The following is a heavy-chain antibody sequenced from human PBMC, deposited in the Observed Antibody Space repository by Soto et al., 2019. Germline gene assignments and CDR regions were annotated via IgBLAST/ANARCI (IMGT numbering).Heavy chain of an antibody. J-gene: IGHJ4*02. V-gene: IGHV4-4*02. CDR1: GVSIGSHDW. Sequence: QVQLQESGPGLVQPSGTLSLTCAVSGVSIGSHDWWTWVRQPPGKGLEWIGESHQSGNTNYNSSLERRVTISLDKSKNHSSLQLSSVTVADTAVYYCATRATGRVYWGQGTLVTVSS. D-gene: IGHD5-12*01. CDR2: SHQSGNT. CDR3: ATRATGRVY.